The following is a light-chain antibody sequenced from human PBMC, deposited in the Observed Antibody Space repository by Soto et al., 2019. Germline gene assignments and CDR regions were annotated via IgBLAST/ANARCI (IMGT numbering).Light chain of an antibody. V-gene: IGKV3-11*01. CDR1: QSVASY. CDR3: QKGGD. J-gene: IGKJ5*01. Sequence: EVVLTQSPATLSLSPGERATLSCRASQSVASYLAWYQQKPGQAPRLLIYDASNRATGIPARFSGSGSGTDFTLTISSLEPEDFAVYYCQKGGDFGQVTRLEIK. CDR2: DAS.